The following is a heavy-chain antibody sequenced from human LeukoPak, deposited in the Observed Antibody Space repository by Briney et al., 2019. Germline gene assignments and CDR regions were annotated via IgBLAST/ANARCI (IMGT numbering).Heavy chain of an antibody. D-gene: IGHD1-26*01. J-gene: IGHJ4*02. CDR2: ISGSGDNT. CDR1: GFTFSSYA. Sequence: PGGSLRLSCAASGFTFSSYAMSWVRQAPGKGLEWVSGISGSGDNTYYADSVKGRFTISRDNSKNTLYLQMNSLRAEDTAVYYCARQGIVGATYFDYWGQGTLVTVSS. V-gene: IGHV3-23*01. CDR3: ARQGIVGATYFDY.